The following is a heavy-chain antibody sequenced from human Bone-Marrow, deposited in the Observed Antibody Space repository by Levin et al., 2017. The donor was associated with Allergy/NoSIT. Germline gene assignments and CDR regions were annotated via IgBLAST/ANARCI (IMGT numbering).Heavy chain of an antibody. J-gene: IGHJ5*02. CDR1: GGSFSGYY. CDR3: AKEREWLDIEVLPSTMAAPFDP. V-gene: IGHV4-34*01. CDR2: INHSGRV. D-gene: IGHD2-2*03. Sequence: KPSETLSLTCAVYGGSFSGYYWSWIRQTPGKGLEWIGEINHSGRVRYKSSLKSRVTISLDRSKNQISLRLDSVTAADTAVYYCAKEREWLDIEVLPSTMAAPFDPWGQGTLVTVSS.